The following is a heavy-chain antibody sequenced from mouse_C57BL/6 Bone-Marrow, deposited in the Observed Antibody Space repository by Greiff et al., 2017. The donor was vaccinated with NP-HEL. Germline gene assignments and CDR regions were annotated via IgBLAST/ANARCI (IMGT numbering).Heavy chain of an antibody. CDR1: GYTFTSYW. J-gene: IGHJ2*01. V-gene: IGHV1-69*01. Sequence: QVQLQQPGAELVMPGASVKLSCKASGYTFTSYWMHWVKQRPGQGLEWIGEIDPSDSYTNYNQKFKGKSTLTVDKSSSTAYMQLSSLTSEDSAVYYGARRNMYYYGSSYVRFDYWGQGTTLTVSS. CDR3: ARRNMYYYGSSYVRFDY. D-gene: IGHD1-1*01. CDR2: IDPSDSYT.